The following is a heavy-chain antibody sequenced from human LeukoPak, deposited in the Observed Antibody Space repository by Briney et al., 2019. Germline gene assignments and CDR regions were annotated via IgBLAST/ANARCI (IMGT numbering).Heavy chain of an antibody. CDR1: GGSFSGYY. V-gene: IGHV4-34*01. CDR2: INHSGST. Sequence: SETLSLTCAVYGGSFSGYYWSWLRQPPGKGLEWIGEINHSGSTNYNPSLKSRVTISVDTSKNQFSLNLSSVTAADTAVYYCARSDGYGLIGIWGQGTMVTVSS. CDR3: ARSDGYGLIGI. J-gene: IGHJ3*02. D-gene: IGHD3-10*01.